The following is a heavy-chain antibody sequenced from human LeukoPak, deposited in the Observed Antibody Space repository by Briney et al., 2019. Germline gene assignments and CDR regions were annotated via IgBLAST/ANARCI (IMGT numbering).Heavy chain of an antibody. J-gene: IGHJ4*02. CDR2: ITGSGGDT. CDR3: VIWGDYDVLTGYYVSDY. V-gene: IGHV3-23*01. CDR1: GFTFSNYA. D-gene: IGHD3-9*01. Sequence: GASPRLSCAASGFTFSNYAMSWIRQAPGKGLEWVSAITGSGGDTYYADSVKGRFTISRDNSKNTVFLQMNSLRHEDTAIYYCVIWGDYDVLTGYYVSDYWGQGTLVTVSS.